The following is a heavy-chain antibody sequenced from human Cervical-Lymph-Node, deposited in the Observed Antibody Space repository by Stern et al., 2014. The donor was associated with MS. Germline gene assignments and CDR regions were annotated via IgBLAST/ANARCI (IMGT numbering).Heavy chain of an antibody. CDR2: ISWNSGSK. CDR3: AKTAYSNSSHGMDV. V-gene: IGHV3-9*02. D-gene: IGHD6-6*01. J-gene: IGHJ6*02. CDR1: GFTSDDYA. Sequence: EVQLVESGGGLVQPGRSLRLSCAASGFTSDDYAMHWVRQAPGKGLEWVSGISWNSGSKGYADSVKGRFTISRDNAKNSLYLQMNSLRAEDTALYYCAKTAYSNSSHGMDVWGQGTTVTVSS.